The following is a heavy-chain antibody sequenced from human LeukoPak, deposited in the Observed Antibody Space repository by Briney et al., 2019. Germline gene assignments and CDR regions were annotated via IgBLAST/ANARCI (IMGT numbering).Heavy chain of an antibody. CDR1: GFTFSSYW. CDR2: IKQDGSEK. CDR3: ARDIRTSGWCGPDS. V-gene: IGHV3-7*01. Sequence: GGSLRLSCAASGFTFSSYWMSWVRQAPGKGLEWVANIKQDGSEKYYVDSVKGRFTISRDNAKNSLYLQMNSLRAEDTAVYYCARDIRTSGWCGPDSWGQGTLVTVSS. D-gene: IGHD6-19*01. J-gene: IGHJ4*02.